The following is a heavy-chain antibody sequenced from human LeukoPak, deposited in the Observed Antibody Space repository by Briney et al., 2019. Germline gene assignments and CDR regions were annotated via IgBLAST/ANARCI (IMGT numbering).Heavy chain of an antibody. Sequence: PGGSLRLSCAASGFTVSSNYMSWVRQAPGKGLEWVSVIYSGGSTYYADSVKGRFTISRDNSKNTLYLQMNSLRAEDTAVYYCARVPKLTIFLDYWGQGTLVTVSS. CDR1: GFTVSSNY. D-gene: IGHD3-9*01. CDR2: IYSGGST. V-gene: IGHV3-66*01. J-gene: IGHJ4*02. CDR3: ARVPKLTIFLDY.